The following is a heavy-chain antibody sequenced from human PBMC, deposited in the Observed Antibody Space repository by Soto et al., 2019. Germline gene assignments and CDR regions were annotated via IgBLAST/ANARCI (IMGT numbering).Heavy chain of an antibody. CDR2: ISASGVTT. CDR3: AMGGVYRFDS. J-gene: IGHJ4*02. Sequence: PGGSLRLSCAASGFPFSSYAMSWVRQAPGKGLEWVSSISASGVTTYSADSVKGRFTISRDNSKNTLYLQMNSLRAEDTAVYYCAMGGVYRFDSWGQGTLVTVSS. V-gene: IGHV3-23*01. CDR1: GFPFSSYA. D-gene: IGHD1-26*01.